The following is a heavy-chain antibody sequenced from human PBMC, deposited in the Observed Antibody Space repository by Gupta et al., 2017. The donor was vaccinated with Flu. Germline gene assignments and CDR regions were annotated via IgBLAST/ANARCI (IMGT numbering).Heavy chain of an antibody. D-gene: IGHD5-12*01. Sequence: RCWGRQERGKGLEGVSARRGSGGSIYYADSVKGRFTISRDNSKNTLYLQKNRLRAEDAAVYYCERGGGYIVSYPRGYWGQGTLVTVSS. V-gene: IGHV3-23*01. CDR3: ERGGGYIVSYPRGY. CDR2: RRGSGGSI. J-gene: IGHJ4*02.